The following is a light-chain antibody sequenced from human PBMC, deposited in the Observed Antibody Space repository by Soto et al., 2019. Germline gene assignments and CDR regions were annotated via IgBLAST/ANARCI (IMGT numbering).Light chain of an antibody. CDR3: QQYNNWPPLT. CDR2: GAS. V-gene: IGKV3-15*01. CDR1: QSVSSN. Sequence: EIVMTQSPATLSVSAGERVTLSCRASQSVSSNLAWYQKKPGQAPRLLLYGASTRATGIPARFSGSGSGTDFPLTISSLQSEDLAVYYCQQYNNWPPLTFGGGTKVEIK. J-gene: IGKJ4*01.